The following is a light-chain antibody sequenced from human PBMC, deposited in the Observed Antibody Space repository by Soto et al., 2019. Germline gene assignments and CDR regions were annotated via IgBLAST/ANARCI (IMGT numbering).Light chain of an antibody. CDR2: GAS. J-gene: IGKJ1*01. CDR3: QQYRSWPRT. Sequence: EIVLTQSPATLSVSPVERVILSCRASQSVDISLAWYQQKPGQAPRLLIYGASTRATDMPGTFSGRGSGTEFTLTITSLRPEDFGVYYCQQYRSWPRTFGQGTKVDIK. V-gene: IGKV3-15*01. CDR1: QSVDIS.